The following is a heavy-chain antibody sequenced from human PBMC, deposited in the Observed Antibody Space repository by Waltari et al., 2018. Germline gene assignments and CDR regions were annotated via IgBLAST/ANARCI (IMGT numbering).Heavy chain of an antibody. V-gene: IGHV3-73*01. CDR2: ISTKPNNYAT. J-gene: IGHJ4*02. Sequence: EVQLLDSGGGLVQPGGSLRLPCPASGFSFSVSAVHWVRQPAGRGLEWVAHISTKPNNYATHFAASVRGRFTISRDDSKNSAYLQMTGLKTEDTAAYYCTLGGYWGQGSWVTVSS. CDR3: TLGGY. CDR1: GFSFSVSA. D-gene: IGHD1-26*01.